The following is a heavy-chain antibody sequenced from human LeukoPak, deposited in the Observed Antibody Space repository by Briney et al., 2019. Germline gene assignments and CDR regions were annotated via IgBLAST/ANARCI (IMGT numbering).Heavy chain of an antibody. CDR3: ARRYPVGYVDY. CDR1: GYSFTSYW. Sequence: GVSLKISCKGSGYSFTSYWIGCVRQMPGKGLEWMGIIYPGDSDTRYSPPFQGQVTISADKSISTAYLQWSSLKASDTAMYSCARRYPVGYVDYWGQGTLVTVSS. J-gene: IGHJ4*02. V-gene: IGHV5-51*01. D-gene: IGHD2-2*02. CDR2: IYPGDSDT.